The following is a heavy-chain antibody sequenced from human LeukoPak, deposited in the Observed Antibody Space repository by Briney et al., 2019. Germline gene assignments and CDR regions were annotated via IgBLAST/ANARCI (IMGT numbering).Heavy chain of an antibody. V-gene: IGHV4-34*01. CDR3: ASQGGSSTSCYFAY. Sequence: KPSETLSLTCAVYGGSFSGYYWSWIRQPPGKGLEWIGEINHSGSTNYNPSLKSRVTISVDTSKNQFSLKLSSVTAADTAVYYCASQGGSSTSCYFAYWGQGTLVTVSS. J-gene: IGHJ4*02. D-gene: IGHD2-2*01. CDR2: INHSGST. CDR1: GGSFSGYY.